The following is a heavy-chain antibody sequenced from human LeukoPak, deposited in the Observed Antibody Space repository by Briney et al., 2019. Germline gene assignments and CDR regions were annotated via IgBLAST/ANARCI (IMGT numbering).Heavy chain of an antibody. Sequence: SETLSLTCAVSGGSFSGYYWTWIRQPSGEGLEWIGEINHSGSANYNPSLKSRVTISLDTSKNQFSLKLSSVTAADTAVYYCARGQGTVTTHWGQGTLVTVSS. CDR3: ARGQGTVTTH. D-gene: IGHD4-17*01. J-gene: IGHJ4*02. CDR1: GGSFSGYY. V-gene: IGHV4-34*01. CDR2: INHSGSA.